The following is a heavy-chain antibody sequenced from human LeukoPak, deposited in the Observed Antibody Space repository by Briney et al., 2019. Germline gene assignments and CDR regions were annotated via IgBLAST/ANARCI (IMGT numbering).Heavy chain of an antibody. V-gene: IGHV3-23*01. D-gene: IGHD6-6*01. CDR1: GYPFSSYA. CDR3: AKDLWQLVRGASDF. J-gene: IGHJ4*02. Sequence: PGGSLRLSCAASGYPFSSYAMSWVRQAPGKGLEWVSGISGSGGATYYADSVKSRFIISRDNSKNTLYLQMNSLRADDTAIYFCAKDLWQLVRGASDFWGQGALVTVSS. CDR2: ISGSGGAT.